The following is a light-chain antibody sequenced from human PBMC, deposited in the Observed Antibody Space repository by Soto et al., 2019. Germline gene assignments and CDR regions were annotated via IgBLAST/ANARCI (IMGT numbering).Light chain of an antibody. CDR3: QQYNGLSYT. V-gene: IGKV1-5*01. CDR1: ESISYW. CDR2: DAS. J-gene: IGKJ2*01. Sequence: DIPMTQSPSTLSASVGDRVTITCRASESISYWLAWYQQKPGKAPKFLIYDASSLKSGVPSRFSGSGSGTEFTLTISSLQPEDFATYYCQQYNGLSYTFGQGTKLEIK.